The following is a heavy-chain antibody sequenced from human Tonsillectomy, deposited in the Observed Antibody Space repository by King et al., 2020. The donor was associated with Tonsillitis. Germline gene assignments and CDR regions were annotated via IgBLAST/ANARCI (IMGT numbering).Heavy chain of an antibody. V-gene: IGHV3-30*18. CDR2: ISYDGSSK. J-gene: IGHJ4*02. CDR3: AKDAAASTIVGVVIDY. Sequence: VQLVQSGGGVVQPGRSLRLSCAASGFTFCSYGMHWVRQAPGKGLEWVAVISYDGSSKYYADSVKGRFTISRDNSKNTLYLQMNSLRAEDTAVYYCAKDAAASTIVGVVIDYWGQGTLVTVSS. D-gene: IGHD3-3*01. CDR1: GFTFCSYG.